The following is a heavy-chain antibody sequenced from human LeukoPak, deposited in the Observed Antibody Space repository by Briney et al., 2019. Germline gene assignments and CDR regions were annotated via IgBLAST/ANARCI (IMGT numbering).Heavy chain of an antibody. Sequence: GGSLRLSCAASGFTFSSYGMHWVRQAPGKGLEWVAVIWYDGSNKYYADSVKGRFTISRDNSKNTLYLQMNSLRAEDTAVYYCARERSSSSWPLDYWGQGTLVTVSS. J-gene: IGHJ4*02. CDR2: IWYDGSNK. V-gene: IGHV3-33*01. CDR3: ARERSSSSWPLDY. D-gene: IGHD6-13*01. CDR1: GFTFSSYG.